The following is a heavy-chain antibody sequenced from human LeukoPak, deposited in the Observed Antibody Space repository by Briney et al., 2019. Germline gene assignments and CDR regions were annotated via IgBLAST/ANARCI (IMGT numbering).Heavy chain of an antibody. J-gene: IGHJ4*02. CDR3: ARSYYYDTYGRVDY. Sequence: PGGSLRLSCAASGFTFSSYAMSWVRQAPGKGLEWVSAISGSGGSTYYADSVKGRFTISRDNSKNTLYLQMNSLRTEDTAVYYCARSYYYDTYGRVDYWGQGTLVTVSS. CDR2: ISGSGGST. CDR1: GFTFSSYA. D-gene: IGHD3-22*01. V-gene: IGHV3-23*01.